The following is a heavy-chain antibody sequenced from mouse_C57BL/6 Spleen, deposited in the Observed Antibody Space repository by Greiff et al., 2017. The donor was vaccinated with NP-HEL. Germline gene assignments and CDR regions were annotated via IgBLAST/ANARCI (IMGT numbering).Heavy chain of an antibody. D-gene: IGHD2-4*01. CDR3: ARDHDYAWFAY. V-gene: IGHV5-4*01. J-gene: IGHJ3*01. CDR2: ISDGGSYT. Sequence: EVQLVESGGGLVKPGGSLKLSCAASGFTFSSYAMSWVRQTPEKRLEWVATISDGGSYTYYPDNVKGRFTISRDNAKNNLYLQMSHLKSEDTAMYYCARDHDYAWFAYWGQGTLVTVSA. CDR1: GFTFSSYA.